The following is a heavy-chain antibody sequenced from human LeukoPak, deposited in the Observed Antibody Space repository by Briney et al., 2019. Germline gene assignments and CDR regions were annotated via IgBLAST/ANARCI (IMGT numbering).Heavy chain of an antibody. J-gene: IGHJ6*03. CDR1: GFTFSSYE. V-gene: IGHV4-39*07. D-gene: IGHD4-11*01. CDR2: IYYSGST. CDR3: AGTYTYYYYYYMHV. Sequence: PGGSLRLSCAASGFTFSSYEMNWVRQPPGKGLEWIGSIYYSGSTYYNPSLKSRVTISVDTSKNQFSLKLSSVTAADTAVYYCAGTYTYYYYYYMHVWGKGATVTISS.